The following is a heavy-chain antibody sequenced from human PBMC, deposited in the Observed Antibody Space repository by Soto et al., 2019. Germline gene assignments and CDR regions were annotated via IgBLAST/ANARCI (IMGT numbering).Heavy chain of an antibody. V-gene: IGHV1-69*02. CDR3: ASTTRYYDFWSGSHSDY. CDR1: GGTFSSYT. D-gene: IGHD3-3*01. J-gene: IGHJ4*02. CDR2: IIPILGIA. Sequence: ASVKVSCKASGGTFSSYTISWVRQAPGQGLEWMGRIIPILGIANYAQKFQGRVTITADKSTSTAYMELSSLRSEDTAVYYCASTTRYYDFWSGSHSDYWGQGTLVTVSS.